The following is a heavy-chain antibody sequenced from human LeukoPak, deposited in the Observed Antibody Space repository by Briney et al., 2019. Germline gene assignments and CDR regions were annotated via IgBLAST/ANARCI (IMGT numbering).Heavy chain of an antibody. CDR3: AKDSGTKGYFDY. D-gene: IGHD1-1*01. Sequence: GGSLRLSCAASGFTFTTYAMSWVRQAPGKGLEWVSTVSDRDGSTYYADSVKGRFTISRDNSKNTLYLQMNSLRAEDTAVYYCAKDSGTKGYFDYWGQGTLVTVSS. V-gene: IGHV3-23*01. J-gene: IGHJ4*02. CDR2: VSDRDGST. CDR1: GFTFTTYA.